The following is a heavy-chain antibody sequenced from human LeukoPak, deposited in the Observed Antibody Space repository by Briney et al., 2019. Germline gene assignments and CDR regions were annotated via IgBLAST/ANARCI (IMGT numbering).Heavy chain of an antibody. CDR3: ATAHIYSSSWATFDY. D-gene: IGHD6-13*01. CDR1: GYTLTELS. CDR2: FDPEDGET. J-gene: IGHJ4*02. Sequence: ASVKVSCKVSGYTLTELSMHWVRQAPGKGLEWMGGFDPEDGETIYAQKFQGRVTMTEDTSTDTAYMELSSLRSEDTAVYYCATAHIYSSSWATFDYWGQGTLVTVSS. V-gene: IGHV1-24*01.